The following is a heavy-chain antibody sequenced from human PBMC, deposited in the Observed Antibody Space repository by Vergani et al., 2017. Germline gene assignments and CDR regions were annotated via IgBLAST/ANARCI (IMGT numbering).Heavy chain of an antibody. CDR3: ARGVGYCGGDCYYAGWGCYYYMDV. CDR1: GYTFTSYG. D-gene: IGHD2-21*01. Sequence: QVQLVQSGAAVKKPGASVKVSCKASGYTFTSYGISWVRQAPGRGLEWMGWISAYNGKTNYAQKLQGRVTMTTDTSTRTAYMELRSLRSDDTAVYYCARGVGYCGGDCYYAGWGCYYYMDVWGKGTTVTVSS. V-gene: IGHV1-18*01. CDR2: ISAYNGKT. J-gene: IGHJ6*03.